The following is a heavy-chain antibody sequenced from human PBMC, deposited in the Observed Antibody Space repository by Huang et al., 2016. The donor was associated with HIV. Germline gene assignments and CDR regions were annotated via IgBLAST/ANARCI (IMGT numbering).Heavy chain of an antibody. CDR3: ATLPPVNYGRSGGRVRDY. V-gene: IGHV1-8*01. CDR2: MNPNSGNT. Sequence: QVQLVQSGAEVKKPGASVKVSCKASGYTFSNYDINWVRQAPGQGLEWMVWMNPNSGNTGYERKFQGRVTMTRSTSISTAYMELSRLRFEDTAVYYCATLPPVNYGRSGGRVRDYWGQGSLVTVSS. CDR1: GYTFSNYD. J-gene: IGHJ4*02. D-gene: IGHD2-15*01.